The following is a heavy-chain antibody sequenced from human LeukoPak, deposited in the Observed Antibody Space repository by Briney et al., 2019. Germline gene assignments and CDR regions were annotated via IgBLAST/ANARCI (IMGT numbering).Heavy chain of an antibody. D-gene: IGHD1/OR15-1a*01. CDR3: AKVRSGNNHYFDY. CDR2: MSASGSHT. J-gene: IGHJ4*02. CDR1: GFIFSDFA. Sequence: PGGSLRLSCAASGFIFSDFAMSWVRQAPGKGLEWVSGMSASGSHTHSADFVRGRFTISRDNFKNTLYLQMNGLRVEDTAVYYCAKVRSGNNHYFDYWGQGTLVTVSS. V-gene: IGHV3-23*01.